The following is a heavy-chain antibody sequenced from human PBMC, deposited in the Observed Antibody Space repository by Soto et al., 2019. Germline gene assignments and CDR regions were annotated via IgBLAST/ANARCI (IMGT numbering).Heavy chain of an antibody. CDR1: GYTFTGYY. V-gene: IGHV1-2*04. D-gene: IGHD3-3*01. CDR3: ARSRVYDFWSGYSIDY. J-gene: IGHJ4*02. CDR2: INPNSGGT. Sequence: ASVKVSCKASGYTFTGYYMHWVRQAPGQGLEWMGWINPNSGGTNYAQKFQGWVTMTRDTSISTAYMELSRLRSDDTAVYYCARSRVYDFWSGYSIDYWGQGTLVTVPS.